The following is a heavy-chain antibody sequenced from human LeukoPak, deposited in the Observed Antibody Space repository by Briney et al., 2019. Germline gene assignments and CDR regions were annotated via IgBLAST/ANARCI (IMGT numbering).Heavy chain of an antibody. CDR3: ARAAYYYDSSGYSSWFDP. V-gene: IGHV1-18*01. Sequence: ASVKVSCKASGYTFTSYGISWVRQAPGQGLEWMGWISAYNGNTNYAQKLKGRVTMTTDTSTSTAYLELRSLRSDDTAVYYCARAAYYYDSSGYSSWFDPWGQGTLVTVSS. CDR1: GYTFTSYG. CDR2: ISAYNGNT. D-gene: IGHD3-22*01. J-gene: IGHJ5*02.